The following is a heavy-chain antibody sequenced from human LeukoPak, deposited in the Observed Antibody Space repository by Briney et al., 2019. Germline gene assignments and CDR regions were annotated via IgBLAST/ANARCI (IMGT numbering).Heavy chain of an antibody. CDR3: AKEITYCSRTSCYVYWYFDF. Sequence: PGGSLRLSCAASGFTFSDSYMSWIRQAPGKGLEYLSYISGSGHDIMYADSVKGRFTISRDNSKNTLYLQMNSLRAEDTAAYYCAKEITYCSRTSCYVYWYFDFWGRGTLVTVSS. V-gene: IGHV3-11*05. J-gene: IGHJ2*01. CDR1: GFTFSDSY. CDR2: ISGSGHDI. D-gene: IGHD2-2*01.